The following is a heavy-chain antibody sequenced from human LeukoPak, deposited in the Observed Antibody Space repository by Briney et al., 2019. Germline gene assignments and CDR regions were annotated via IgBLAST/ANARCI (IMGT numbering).Heavy chain of an antibody. CDR2: SYNSGST. Sequence: SETLSLACSVSGGSVSSGRYYWSWIRQPPGKGLEWIGYSYNSGSTNYNPSLKSRVSISEDTSKNQFSLKLSSVTAADTAVYYCARETYDSSGPGRRFDYWGQGTLVTVSS. V-gene: IGHV4-61*01. D-gene: IGHD3-22*01. CDR3: ARETYDSSGPGRRFDY. J-gene: IGHJ4*02. CDR1: GGSVSSGRYY.